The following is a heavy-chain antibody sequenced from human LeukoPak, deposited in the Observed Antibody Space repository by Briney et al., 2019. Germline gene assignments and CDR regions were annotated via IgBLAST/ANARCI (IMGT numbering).Heavy chain of an antibody. J-gene: IGHJ4*02. CDR2: IRYDGSNK. V-gene: IGHV3-30*02. CDR3: AKGLYSSGWYGYYFDY. Sequence: GGSLRLSCAASGFTFSSYGMHWVRQAPGKGLEWVAFIRYDGSNKYYADSVKGRFTISRDNSKNTLYLQMNSLRAEDTAVYYCAKGLYSSGWYGYYFDYWGQGTLVTVSS. D-gene: IGHD6-19*01. CDR1: GFTFSSYG.